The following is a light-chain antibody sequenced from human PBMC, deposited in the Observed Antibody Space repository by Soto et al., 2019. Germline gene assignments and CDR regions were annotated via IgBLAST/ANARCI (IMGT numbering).Light chain of an antibody. J-gene: IGKJ2*03. CDR1: QSIYSN. Sequence: EIVMTQSPATLSVSPGERATLSCRASQSIYSNLAWYQQKPGQSPRLLFYGASTRATDIPARFSGSGSGTEFTLTISSLQSEDFAVYYCQQYNAWPSFGQGTTLEIK. CDR3: QQYNAWPS. CDR2: GAS. V-gene: IGKV3-15*01.